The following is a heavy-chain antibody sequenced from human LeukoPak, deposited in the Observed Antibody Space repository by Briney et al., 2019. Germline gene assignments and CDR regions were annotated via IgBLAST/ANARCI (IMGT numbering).Heavy chain of an antibody. D-gene: IGHD2-15*01. V-gene: IGHV3-7*03. J-gene: IGHJ6*03. Sequence: GGSLTLSCAASGFTFSSYWMSWVRQAPGKGLEWVANIKEDGSEKYYVDSVKGRFTISRDNSKNTLYLQMNSLRAEDTAVYYCAKGGGKGYCSGDRCYSPSYYYYMDVWGKGTTVTVSS. CDR1: GFTFSSYW. CDR3: AKGGGKGYCSGDRCYSPSYYYYMDV. CDR2: IKEDGSEK.